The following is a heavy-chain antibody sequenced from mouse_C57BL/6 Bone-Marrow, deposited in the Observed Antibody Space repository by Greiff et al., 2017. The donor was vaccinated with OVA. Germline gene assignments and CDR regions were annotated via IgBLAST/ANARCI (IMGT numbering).Heavy chain of an antibody. Sequence: VQLQQSGAELVRPGASVKLSCTASGFNIKDDYMHWVKQRPEQGLEWIGWIDPENGDTEYASKFQGKATIPADTSSNTAYLQLSSLTSEDTAVYYCTSYYYGTWYFDVWGTGTTVTVSS. D-gene: IGHD1-1*01. CDR3: TSYYYGTWYFDV. V-gene: IGHV14-4*01. CDR1: GFNIKDDY. J-gene: IGHJ1*03. CDR2: IDPENGDT.